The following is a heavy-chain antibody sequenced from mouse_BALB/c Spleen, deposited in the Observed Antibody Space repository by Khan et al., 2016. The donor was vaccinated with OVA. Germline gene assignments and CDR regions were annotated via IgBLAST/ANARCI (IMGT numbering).Heavy chain of an antibody. CDR2: ISYSGVT. J-gene: IGHJ2*01. CDR3: ARGNYYWYYFDY. Sequence: EVQLVESGPGLVKPSQSLSLTCTVTGYSITSGYVWNWIRQFPGNKLEWMGYISYSGVTSYTPSLKSRISITRDTSKNQFFLPLNSVTTEDTATDYCARGNYYWYYFDYWGQGTTLTVSS. CDR1: GYSITSGYV. V-gene: IGHV3-2*02. D-gene: IGHD1-1*01.